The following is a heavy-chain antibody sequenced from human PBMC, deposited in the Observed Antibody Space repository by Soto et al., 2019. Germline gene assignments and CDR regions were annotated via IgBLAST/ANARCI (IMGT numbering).Heavy chain of an antibody. V-gene: IGHV4-59*01. CDR3: ASGGTYGMDV. CDR1: GGSLISYS. CDR2: IYYSGST. Sequence: HSETRSLTCLVSGGSLISYSWSWIRQHPGKGLEWIGYIYYSGSTNYNPSLKSRVTISVDTSKNQFSLKLSSVTAADTAVYYCASGGTYGMDVWGQGTTVTVSS. D-gene: IGHD1-1*01. J-gene: IGHJ6*02.